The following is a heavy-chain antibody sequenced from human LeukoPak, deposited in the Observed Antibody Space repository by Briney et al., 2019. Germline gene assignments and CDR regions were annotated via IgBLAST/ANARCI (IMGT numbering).Heavy chain of an antibody. Sequence: GGSLRLSCAASGFXFSSYAISWVRQAPGKGLEWVSSMSGSGGSTHYADSVKGRFTISRDKSKNTVSLQMNSLRAEDTAVYFCAKVARNVVAATNDAFDIWGQGTMVTVSS. CDR3: AKVARNVVAATNDAFDI. CDR2: MSGSGGST. J-gene: IGHJ3*02. CDR1: GFXFSSYA. V-gene: IGHV3-23*01. D-gene: IGHD2-2*01.